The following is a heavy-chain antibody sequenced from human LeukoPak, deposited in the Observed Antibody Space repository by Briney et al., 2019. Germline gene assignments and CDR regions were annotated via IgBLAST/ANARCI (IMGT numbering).Heavy chain of an antibody. CDR2: FDPEDGET. CDR3: ATDIAVAGVRGEFDY. D-gene: IGHD6-19*01. Sequence: GASVKVTCKVSGYTLTELSMHWVRQAPGKGLEWMGGFDPEDGETIYAQKFQGGVTMTEDTSTDTAYMELSSLRSEDTAVYYCATDIAVAGVRGEFDYWGQGTLVTVSS. V-gene: IGHV1-24*01. J-gene: IGHJ4*02. CDR1: GYTLTELS.